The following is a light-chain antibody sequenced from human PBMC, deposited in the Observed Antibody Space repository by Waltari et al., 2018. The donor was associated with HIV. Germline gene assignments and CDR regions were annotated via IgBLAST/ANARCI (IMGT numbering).Light chain of an antibody. CDR1: SSNIGSYT. CDR3: AAWEDSLNGPIWV. V-gene: IGLV1-44*01. J-gene: IGLJ3*02. Sequence: QSVLTQPPSASGTPGQRVTIPCSGSSSNIGSYTVNWYQQIPGTAPKLLIFSNHYRPPGVPDRFSGSKSGTSASLAISGLHSDDEADYFCAAWEDSLNGPIWVFGGGTKLTVL. CDR2: SNH.